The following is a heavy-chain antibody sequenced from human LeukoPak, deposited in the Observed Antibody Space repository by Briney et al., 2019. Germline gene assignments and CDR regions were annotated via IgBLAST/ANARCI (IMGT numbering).Heavy chain of an antibody. CDR1: RYRFSNYC. CDR3: TIPPAYGGNDCSFDH. D-gene: IGHD4-23*01. CDR2: ICPVDYET. Sequence: GESLKVSCVGSRYRFSNYCIGCVRQMPGKGLGWMGIICPVDYETRYTPSFQGLVSISAYKSISPAYLQWSSLTASDPAMYYCTIPPAYGGNDCSFDHCSQGTLAT. V-gene: IGHV5-51*01. J-gene: IGHJ4*01.